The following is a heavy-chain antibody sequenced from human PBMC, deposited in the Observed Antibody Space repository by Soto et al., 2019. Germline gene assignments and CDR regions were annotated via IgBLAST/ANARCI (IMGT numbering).Heavy chain of an antibody. V-gene: IGHV3-66*01. CDR1: GFTVSSNY. D-gene: IGHD2-2*01. CDR2: IYSGGST. Sequence: PGGSLRLSCAASGFTVSSNYMSWVRQAPGKGLEWVSVIYSGGSTYYADSVKGRFTISRDNSKNTLYLQMNSLRAEDTAVYYCARDVSCSSTSCYVSRAEYYYYYMDVWGKGTTVTVSS. CDR3: ARDVSCSSTSCYVSRAEYYYYYMDV. J-gene: IGHJ6*03.